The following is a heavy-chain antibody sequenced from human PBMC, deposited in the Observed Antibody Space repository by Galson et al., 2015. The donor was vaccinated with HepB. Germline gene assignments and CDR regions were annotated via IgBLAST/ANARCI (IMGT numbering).Heavy chain of an antibody. CDR2: ISYDGSNK. J-gene: IGHJ3*02. V-gene: IGHV3-30*04. D-gene: IGHD6-19*01. Sequence: SLRLSCAASGFTFSSYAMHWVRQAPGKGLEWVAVISYDGSNKYYADSVKGRFTISRDNSKNTLYLQMNSLRAEDTAVYYCARDHVKGSGWYWFHAFDIWGQGTMVTVSS. CDR1: GFTFSSYA. CDR3: ARDHVKGSGWYWFHAFDI.